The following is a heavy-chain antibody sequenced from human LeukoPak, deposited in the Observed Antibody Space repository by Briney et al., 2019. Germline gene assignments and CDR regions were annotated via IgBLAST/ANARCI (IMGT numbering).Heavy chain of an antibody. V-gene: IGHV4-61*02. CDR1: GGSISSGGYY. J-gene: IGHJ4*02. CDR2: IYSTGST. D-gene: IGHD6-13*01. CDR3: AREVKSSAGPASRREFDC. Sequence: SETLSLTCTVSGGSISSGGYYWSWVRQPAGKGLEWIGRIYSTGSTNYNPSLKSRATMSVDTSKNQFSLKLSSVTAADTAVYYCAREVKSSAGPASRREFDCWGQGTLVTVSS.